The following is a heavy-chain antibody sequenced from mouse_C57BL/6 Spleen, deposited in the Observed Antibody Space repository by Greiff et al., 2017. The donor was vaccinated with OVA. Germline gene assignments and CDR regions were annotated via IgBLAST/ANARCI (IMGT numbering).Heavy chain of an antibody. Sequence: VQLQQSGPELVKPGASVKIPCKASGYTFTDYNMDWVKQSHGKSLEWIGDINPNNGGTIYNQTFKGTATLTVDKSSSTAYMELRSLTAEDTAVYYCARDCYGSSWYFDVWGTGTTVTVSS. D-gene: IGHD1-1*01. J-gene: IGHJ1*03. V-gene: IGHV1-18*01. CDR2: INPNNGGT. CDR3: ARDCYGSSWYFDV. CDR1: GYTFTDYN.